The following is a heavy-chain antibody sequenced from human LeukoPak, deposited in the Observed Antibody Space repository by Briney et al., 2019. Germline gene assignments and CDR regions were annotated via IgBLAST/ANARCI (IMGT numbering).Heavy chain of an antibody. D-gene: IGHD3-22*01. V-gene: IGHV3-49*04. CDR1: GFTFDDYG. J-gene: IGHJ3*02. Sequence: GGSLRLSCAASGFTFDDYGISWVRQAPGKGLEWVGFIRSKAYGGTTKNAASVKGRFTISRDDSRSIAYLQMNSLKTEDTAVYYCTRCYNYDSSGYYYVRDAFDIWGQGTMVTVSS. CDR2: IRSKAYGGTT. CDR3: TRCYNYDSSGYYYVRDAFDI.